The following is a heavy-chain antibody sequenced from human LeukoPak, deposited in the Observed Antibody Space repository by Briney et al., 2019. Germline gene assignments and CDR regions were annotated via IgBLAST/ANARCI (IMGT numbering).Heavy chain of an antibody. D-gene: IGHD5-18*01. Sequence: PSETLSLTCTVSGGSISSSRFYWGWIRQPPGKGLEWIGSIYYGGSTYYNPSLKSRVTISVDTSKNQFSLKLSSVTAADTAVYYCARLRMSRIYGYDYWGQGTLVTVSS. CDR3: ARLRMSRIYGYDY. CDR1: GGSISSSRFY. CDR2: IYYGGST. V-gene: IGHV4-39*01. J-gene: IGHJ4*02.